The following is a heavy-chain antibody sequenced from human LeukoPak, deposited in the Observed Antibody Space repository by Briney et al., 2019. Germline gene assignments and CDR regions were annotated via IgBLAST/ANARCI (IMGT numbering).Heavy chain of an antibody. J-gene: IGHJ5*02. D-gene: IGHD4-11*01. CDR1: GGSISSYY. CDR3: AREATTVTGNWFDP. Sequence: PSETLSLTCTVSGGSISSYYWSWIRQPPGKGLGWIGYIYYSGGTNYNPSLKGRVTISVDPSKNQFSLKLSSVTAADTAVYYCAREATTVTGNWFDPWGQGTLVTVSS. V-gene: IGHV4-59*01. CDR2: IYYSGGT.